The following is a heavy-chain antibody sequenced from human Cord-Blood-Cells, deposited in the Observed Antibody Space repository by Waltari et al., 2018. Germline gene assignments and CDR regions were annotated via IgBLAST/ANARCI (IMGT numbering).Heavy chain of an antibody. CDR1: GGSFSGYY. CDR2: INHSGST. V-gene: IGHV4-34*01. CDR3: ARVPNAQGTPDRRAGWFDP. J-gene: IGHJ5*02. D-gene: IGHD1-1*01. Sequence: QVQLQQWGAGLLKPSETLSLTCAVYGGSFSGYYWSWIRQPPGKGLEWIGEINHSGSTNYNPSLKSRGTISVDTSKNQFSLKLSSVTAADTAVYYCARVPNAQGTPDRRAGWFDPWGQGTLVTVSS.